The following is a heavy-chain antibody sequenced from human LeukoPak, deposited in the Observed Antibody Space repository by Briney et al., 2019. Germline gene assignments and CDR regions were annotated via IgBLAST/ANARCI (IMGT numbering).Heavy chain of an antibody. J-gene: IGHJ4*02. CDR3: ARENAPGAAVANIDY. D-gene: IGHD6-25*01. Sequence: PGGSLRLSCAVSGFTFSSFAMYWVRRAPGKGLEWVAVISYDGSNEHHTDSVKGRFTISRDNSKNTLYLQMNSLRREDTAVYYCARENAPGAAVANIDYWGQGTLVTVSS. V-gene: IGHV3-30*04. CDR1: GFTFSSFA. CDR2: ISYDGSNE.